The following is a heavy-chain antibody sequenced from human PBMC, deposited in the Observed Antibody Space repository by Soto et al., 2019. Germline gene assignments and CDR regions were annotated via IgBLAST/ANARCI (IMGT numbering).Heavy chain of an antibody. Sequence: ASLRLCCGASGFTCSSYAMGWGRQVKKKGLEWVLSITNSGDNTYQADSVKGRFTISRDNSRDTLYLQMNSLRAEDTAVYYCAKASASGSHYKNFGRWGQGTLVTVSS. J-gene: IGHJ4*02. D-gene: IGHD3-10*01. CDR1: GFTCSSYA. CDR3: AKASASGSHYKNFGR. V-gene: IGHV3-23*01. CDR2: ITNSGDNT.